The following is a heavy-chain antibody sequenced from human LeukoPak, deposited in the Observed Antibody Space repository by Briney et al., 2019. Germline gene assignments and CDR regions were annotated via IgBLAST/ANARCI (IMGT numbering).Heavy chain of an antibody. Sequence: GGALILSCAASGFTFGNFWMHWALQTPGKGLACLARINSDGSGTSYAESVKGRFTISRDNDKNTLFLQMNSLRAEDTAVYYCIDGRGASGGYWGQGTLVTVSS. V-gene: IGHV3-74*01. CDR2: INSDGSGT. CDR1: GFTFGNFW. D-gene: IGHD1-1*01. CDR3: IDGRGASGGY. J-gene: IGHJ4*02.